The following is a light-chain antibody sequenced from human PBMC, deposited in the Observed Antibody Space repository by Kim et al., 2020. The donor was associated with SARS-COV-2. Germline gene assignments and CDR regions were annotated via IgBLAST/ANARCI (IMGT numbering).Light chain of an antibody. V-gene: IGKV1-27*01. Sequence: SAVVGDRVTITCRESQGISHDLAWYQQKPGKVPKLLIFAASALHSGVPSRFSGSGSGTDFTLTISSLQPEDVATYYCQKYNGAPWTFGQGTKLEI. CDR2: AAS. CDR3: QKYNGAPWT. J-gene: IGKJ1*01. CDR1: QGISHD.